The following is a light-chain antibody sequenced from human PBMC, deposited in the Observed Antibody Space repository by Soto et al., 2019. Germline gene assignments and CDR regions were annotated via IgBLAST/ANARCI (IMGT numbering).Light chain of an antibody. V-gene: IGKV1-6*01. CDR1: QGIRND. CDR3: LQDYIYPLT. CDR2: AAS. Sequence: AIPMTQSPSSLSASVGDRVTITCRASQGIRNDLGWYQQKPGKAPNLLIYAASSLQSGVPSRFSGSGSGTNFTLTISSLQPEDFATYFCLQDYIYPLTFGGGTMMEIK. J-gene: IGKJ4*01.